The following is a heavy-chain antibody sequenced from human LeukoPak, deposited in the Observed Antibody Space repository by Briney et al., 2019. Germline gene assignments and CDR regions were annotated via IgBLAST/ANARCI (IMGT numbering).Heavy chain of an antibody. Sequence: PGGSLRLSCAASGFTFSSYAMHWVRQAPGKGLEWVAVISYDGSNKYYADSVKGRFTISRDNAKNSLYLQMNSLRAEDTAVYYCARDYYDSSGYYSPDYWGQGTLVTVSS. D-gene: IGHD3-22*01. CDR2: ISYDGSNK. CDR3: ARDYYDSSGYYSPDY. J-gene: IGHJ4*02. CDR1: GFTFSSYA. V-gene: IGHV3-30-3*01.